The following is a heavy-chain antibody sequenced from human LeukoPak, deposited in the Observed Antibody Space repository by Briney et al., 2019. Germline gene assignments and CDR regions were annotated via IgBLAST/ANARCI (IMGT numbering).Heavy chain of an antibody. CDR1: GGTFSSYA. V-gene: IGHV1-69*13. J-gene: IGHJ4*02. Sequence: SVKVSCKASGGTFSSYAISWVRQAPGQGLEWMGGIIPIFGTANYAQKFQGRVTITADESTSTAYMELSSLRSEDTAVYYCASGLGGMATTYFDYWGQGTLVTVSS. CDR2: IIPIFGTA. D-gene: IGHD5-24*01. CDR3: ASGLGGMATTYFDY.